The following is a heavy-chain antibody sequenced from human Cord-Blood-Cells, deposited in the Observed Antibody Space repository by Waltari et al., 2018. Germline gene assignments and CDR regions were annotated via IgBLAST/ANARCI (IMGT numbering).Heavy chain of an antibody. Sequence: EVLLLVYGGGLVKPGGSLRHFLTACGFTFSSDSLCWVRQTPGNGLEWVSAISGRGGSTYYADSVKGRFTIARDNSKNTLYLQMNSLRAEDTAIYYCAKGGWEYYVDYWGQGTLVTVSS. J-gene: IGHJ4*02. CDR1: GFTFSSDS. V-gene: IGHV3-23*01. CDR2: ISGRGGST. D-gene: IGHD1-26*01. CDR3: AKGGWEYYVDY.